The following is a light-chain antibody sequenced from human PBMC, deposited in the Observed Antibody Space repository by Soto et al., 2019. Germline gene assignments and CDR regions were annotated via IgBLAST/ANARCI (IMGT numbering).Light chain of an antibody. CDR2: GIS. CDR1: QSVSSSY. Sequence: EIVLTQSPGTLSLSPGERATLSCRASQSVSSSYLAWYQQKPGQAPRLLMYGISSRATGIPGRFSGSGSGTDFTLTISKLEPEDFAVYYCQQYGNSPRTFGQGTKVEIK. V-gene: IGKV3-20*01. CDR3: QQYGNSPRT. J-gene: IGKJ1*01.